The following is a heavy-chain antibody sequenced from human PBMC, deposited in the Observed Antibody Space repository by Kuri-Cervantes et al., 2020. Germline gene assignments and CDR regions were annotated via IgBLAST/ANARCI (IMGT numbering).Heavy chain of an antibody. J-gene: IGHJ3*02. D-gene: IGHD2-15*01. CDR3: ARDQSGGPTDGAFDI. CDR1: GGTFSSYA. CDR2: IIPIFGTA. V-gene: IGHV1-69*13. Sequence: SVKVSCKASGGTFSSYAISWVRQAPGQGLEWMGGIIPIFGTANYAQKFQGRVTITADESTSTAYMELSSLRSEDTAVYYCARDQSGGPTDGAFDIWGQGTMVTVSS.